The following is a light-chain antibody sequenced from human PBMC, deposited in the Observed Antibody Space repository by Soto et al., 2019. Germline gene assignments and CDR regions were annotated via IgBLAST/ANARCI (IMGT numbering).Light chain of an antibody. CDR3: QSYDSSLSYV. CDR2: XNS. J-gene: IGLJ1*01. V-gene: IGLV1-40*01. Sequence: QSVLTXPXSVSXAPXXXXXIXXXGSXXXIGAGYDVHWYQQLPGTAPXXXXXXNSNRPSGVPDRFSGSKSGTSASLAITGLQAEDEADYYCQSYDSSLSYVFGTGTKLTVL. CDR1: XXXIGAGYD.